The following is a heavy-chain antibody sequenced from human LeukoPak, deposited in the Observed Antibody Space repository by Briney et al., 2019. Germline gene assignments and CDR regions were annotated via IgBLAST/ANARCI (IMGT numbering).Heavy chain of an antibody. J-gene: IGHJ3*02. CDR3: AGYDSSGYSMRAFDI. V-gene: IGHV4-30-2*02. CDR1: GGSISSGGYS. D-gene: IGHD3-22*01. Sequence: PSQTLSLTCAVSGGSISSGGYSWSWIRQPPGKGLEWIGYIYHSGSTYYNPSLKSRVTMSVDTSKNQFSLKLSSVTAADTAVYYCAGYDSSGYSMRAFDIWGQGTMVTVSS. CDR2: IYHSGST.